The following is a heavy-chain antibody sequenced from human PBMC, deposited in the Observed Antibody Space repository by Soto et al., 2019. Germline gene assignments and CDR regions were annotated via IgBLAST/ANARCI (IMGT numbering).Heavy chain of an antibody. D-gene: IGHD2-15*01. CDR2: IIPIFGTA. Sequence: GASVKVSCKASGGTFSSYAISWVRQAPGQGLEWMGGIIPIFGTANYAQKFQGRVTITADESTSTAYMELSSLRSEDTAVYYCATPEKDCSGGSCYSGGDDAFDIWGQGTMVTVS. CDR1: GGTFSSYA. J-gene: IGHJ3*02. V-gene: IGHV1-69*13. CDR3: ATPEKDCSGGSCYSGGDDAFDI.